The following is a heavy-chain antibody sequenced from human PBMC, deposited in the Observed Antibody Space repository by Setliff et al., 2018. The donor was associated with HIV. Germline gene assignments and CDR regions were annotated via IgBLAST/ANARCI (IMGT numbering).Heavy chain of an antibody. J-gene: IGHJ4*02. CDR2: INPSGGST. CDR3: ARGWEGGMDY. Sequence: ASVKVSCKASGYTFTRYLMHCVRQAPGQGLEWLGMINPSGGSTWYAQKFQGRVTMTGDTPTNTLYMELSSLRSEDTAVYYCARGWEGGMDYWGQGTLVTVSS. D-gene: IGHD1-26*01. V-gene: IGHV1-46*01. CDR1: GYTFTRYL.